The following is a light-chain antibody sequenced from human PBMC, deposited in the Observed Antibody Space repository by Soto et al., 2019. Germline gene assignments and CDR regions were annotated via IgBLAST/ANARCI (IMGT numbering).Light chain of an antibody. CDR2: DNH. V-gene: IGLV1-44*01. CDR1: SSNIGSNT. CDR3: SSYTRSSTLVV. Sequence: QSVLTQPPSASGTPGQRVTISCSGSSSNIGSNTVNWYQQLPGTAPQLLIYDNHKRPSGVSNRFSGSKSGNTASLTISGLQAEDEADYYCSSYTRSSTLVVFGGGTKLTVL. J-gene: IGLJ2*01.